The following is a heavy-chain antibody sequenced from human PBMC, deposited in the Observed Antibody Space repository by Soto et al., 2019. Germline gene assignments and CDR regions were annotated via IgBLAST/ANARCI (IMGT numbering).Heavy chain of an antibody. CDR2: INPNSGGT. CDR1: GYTFTGYY. Sequence: GASVKVSCKASGYTFTGYYMHWVRQAPGQGLEWIGWINPNSGGTNYAQRFQGRVTMTRDTSISTAYMELSRLRSDDTAVYYCASLSAASSSWYSGGYFDYWGQGTLVTVSS. CDR3: ASLSAASSSWYSGGYFDY. V-gene: IGHV1-2*02. D-gene: IGHD6-13*01. J-gene: IGHJ4*02.